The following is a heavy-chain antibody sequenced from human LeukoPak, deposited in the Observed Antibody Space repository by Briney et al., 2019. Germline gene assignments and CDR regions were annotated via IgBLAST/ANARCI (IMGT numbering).Heavy chain of an antibody. Sequence: GGSLRLSCAASGFTVSDNYMSWVRQAPGKGLEWVSAMYSGGDTYYADSVKGRFTFSRDISNNTLYLQMNGLRTEDTAMYYCARDAPQVPAAGVLASWGQGTLVTVSS. J-gene: IGHJ5*02. CDR3: ARDAPQVPAAGVLAS. CDR2: MYSGGDT. D-gene: IGHD6-13*01. V-gene: IGHV3-53*01. CDR1: GFTVSDNY.